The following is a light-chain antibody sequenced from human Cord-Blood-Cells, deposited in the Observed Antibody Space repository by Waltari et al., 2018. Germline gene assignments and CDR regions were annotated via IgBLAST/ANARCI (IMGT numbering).Light chain of an antibody. Sequence: QSSLTQPASVSGSPGQSITISCHGTSSDVWSYKLVSWYQQHPGKAPKLMIYEGSKRPSGVSNRFSGSKSGNTASLTISGLQAEDEADYYCCSYAGSSTVVFGGGTKLTVL. V-gene: IGLV2-23*01. CDR3: CSYAGSSTVV. J-gene: IGLJ2*01. CDR1: SSDVWSYKL. CDR2: EGS.